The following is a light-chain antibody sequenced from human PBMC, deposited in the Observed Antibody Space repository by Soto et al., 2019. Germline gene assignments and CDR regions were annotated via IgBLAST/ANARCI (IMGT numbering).Light chain of an antibody. CDR1: QSVSSSY. J-gene: IGKJ1*01. CDR3: QQYGSSPRT. Sequence: EIVLTQSPGTLSLSPGDRATLSCRASQSVSSSYLAWYQQKPGQAPRLLIYVASIRATGIPDRFSGSGSGTDFTLTISRLETEDFAVYYCQQYGSSPRTFGQGTKVEVK. V-gene: IGKV3-20*01. CDR2: VAS.